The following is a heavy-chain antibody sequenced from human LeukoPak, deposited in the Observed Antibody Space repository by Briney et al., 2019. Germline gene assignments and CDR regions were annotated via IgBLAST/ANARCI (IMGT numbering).Heavy chain of an antibody. D-gene: IGHD2-21*01. J-gene: IGHJ4*02. Sequence: PGRSLRLSCTASGFSFSSYGIHWVRQAPGKGLEWVAVIWYDGSNKYYADSVKGRFTISRDNSKNTLYLQMNSLRAEDTAVYYCVRSPIVLGSVYWGQGTLVTVSS. CDR1: GFSFSSYG. CDR2: IWYDGSNK. V-gene: IGHV3-33*01. CDR3: VRSPIVLGSVY.